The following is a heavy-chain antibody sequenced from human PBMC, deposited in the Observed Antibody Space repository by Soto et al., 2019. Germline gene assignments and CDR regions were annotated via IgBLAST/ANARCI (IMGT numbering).Heavy chain of an antibody. D-gene: IGHD4-17*01. J-gene: IGHJ4*02. V-gene: IGHV4-59*01. Sequence: SETLSLTCAVYGGSISSYYGSWIRQPPGKGLEWIGSIYYSGSTHYSPSLKSRVTISVDTSKNQFSLKLSSVTAADTAVYYCARTYGDYVFDYWGQGTLVTVSS. CDR1: GGSISSYY. CDR3: ARTYGDYVFDY. CDR2: IYYSGST.